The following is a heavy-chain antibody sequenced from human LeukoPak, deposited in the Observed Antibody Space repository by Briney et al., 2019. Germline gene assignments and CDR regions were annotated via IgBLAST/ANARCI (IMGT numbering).Heavy chain of an antibody. Sequence: SETLSLTCAVYGGSFSGYYWSWIRQPPGKGLEWIGEINHSGSTNYNPSLKSRVTISVDTSKNQFSLKLSSVTAADTAVYYCARRGAGDHDYFDYWGQGTLVTVSS. V-gene: IGHV4-34*01. D-gene: IGHD2-21*02. CDR2: INHSGST. CDR3: ARRGAGDHDYFDY. J-gene: IGHJ4*02. CDR1: GGSFSGYY.